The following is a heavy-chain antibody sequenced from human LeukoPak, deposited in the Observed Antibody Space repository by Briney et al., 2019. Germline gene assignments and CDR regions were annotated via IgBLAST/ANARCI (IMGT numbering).Heavy chain of an antibody. Sequence: KPSESLSLTRAVSSGSISSYYWSWIPQPAGKGLEWSGGISTSRNVNYNPALRSRVTMSVDTSKNQFSLNLSSVAAADTAVYYCARGGGGPRWLDPWGQGTLVTVSS. D-gene: IGHD6-25*01. CDR3: ARGGGGPRWLDP. CDR1: SGSISSYY. CDR2: ISTSRNV. J-gene: IGHJ5*02. V-gene: IGHV4-4*07.